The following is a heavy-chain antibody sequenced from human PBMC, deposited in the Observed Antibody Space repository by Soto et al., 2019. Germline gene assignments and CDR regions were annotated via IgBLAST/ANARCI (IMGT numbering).Heavy chain of an antibody. V-gene: IGHV3-30*18. D-gene: IGHD4-4*01. CDR3: AKSSTAEYYYYGMDV. CDR1: GLTFSSYG. Sequence: QVYLVESGGGVVQPGRSLRLSCAVSGLTFSSYGMHWVRQAPGKGLEWVAVISYDGSKKYYADSVKGRFTISRDNSKNTVYLQMNILRPDDTAVYYCAKSSTAEYYYYGMDVWGQGTTVTVSS. CDR2: ISYDGSKK. J-gene: IGHJ6*02.